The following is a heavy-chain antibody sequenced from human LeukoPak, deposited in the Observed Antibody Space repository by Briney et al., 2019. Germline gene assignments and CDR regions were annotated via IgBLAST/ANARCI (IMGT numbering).Heavy chain of an antibody. J-gene: IGHJ4*02. CDR3: ARDNNGGNYHEARFDY. V-gene: IGHV1-18*01. Sequence: ASVKVSCKASGYIFTNYDITWVRQAPGQGLEWMGGISTYNGNTDYGEKFQDRVTMTTDTSTSTAYMDLRSLRSDDTAVYYCARDNNGGNYHEARFDYWGQGALVTVSS. D-gene: IGHD4/OR15-4a*01. CDR1: GYIFTNYD. CDR2: ISTYNGNT.